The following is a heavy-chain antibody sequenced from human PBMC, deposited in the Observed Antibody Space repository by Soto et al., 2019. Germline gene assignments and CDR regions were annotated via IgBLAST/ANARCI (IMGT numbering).Heavy chain of an antibody. V-gene: IGHV1-46*01. CDR1: GYTFLDFY. CDR2: INPSGGGT. D-gene: IGHD3-3*02. Sequence: QVQLVQSGTEVKKPGASVKVSCKASGYTFLDFYIHWVRQAPGQGLEWMGFINPSGGGTTYAQQFQGRLTMTRVTSTSTVYMELISLRSEDTAIYYCARDKPFSAGYWGQGTLVT. J-gene: IGHJ4*02. CDR3: ARDKPFSAGY.